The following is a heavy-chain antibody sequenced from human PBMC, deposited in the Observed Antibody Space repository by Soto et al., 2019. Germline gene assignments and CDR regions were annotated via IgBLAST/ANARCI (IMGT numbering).Heavy chain of an antibody. CDR1: GDSINSTDW. D-gene: IGHD3-9*01. CDR3: ARALILTGYYIHDAFDI. CDR2: IYHGGNI. Sequence: SETLSLTCAVSGDSINSTDWWNWVRQSPGKGLEWIGEIYHGGNIYYNPSLKSRVTISMDKSKNQFSLKLSSVTAADTAVYYCARALILTGYYIHDAFDIWGKGTMVT. V-gene: IGHV4-4*02. J-gene: IGHJ3*02.